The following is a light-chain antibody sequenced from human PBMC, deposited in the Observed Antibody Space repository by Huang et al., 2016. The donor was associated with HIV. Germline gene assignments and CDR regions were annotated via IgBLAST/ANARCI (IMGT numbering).Light chain of an antibody. CDR2: GAS. J-gene: IGKJ4*01. CDR3: QQYSKWPLT. Sequence: EIVMTQSPATLSVSPGEGATLSCRASQSLSSNLAWYKQKPGRAPRLLIYGASTRAAGVPARFSGSGSGTEFTLTISSLQSEDFAVYYCQQYSKWPLTFGGGTNVEI. V-gene: IGKV3D-15*01. CDR1: QSLSSN.